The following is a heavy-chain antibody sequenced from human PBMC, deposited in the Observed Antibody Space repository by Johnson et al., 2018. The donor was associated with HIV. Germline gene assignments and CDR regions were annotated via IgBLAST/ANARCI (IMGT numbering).Heavy chain of an antibody. V-gene: IGHV3-30*04. Sequence: QVQLVESGGGVVQPERSVRLSCSASGFTFSRHAMHLVRQAPGKGLEWVACISYDGGNKYYADSVKGRFTISRDNSKNTLNLQMNSLRTDDTAVYSCARSWHSGSLYDAFHIWGQGTMVTVSS. J-gene: IGHJ3*02. CDR1: GFTFSRHA. D-gene: IGHD1-26*01. CDR2: ISYDGGNK. CDR3: ARSWHSGSLYDAFHI.